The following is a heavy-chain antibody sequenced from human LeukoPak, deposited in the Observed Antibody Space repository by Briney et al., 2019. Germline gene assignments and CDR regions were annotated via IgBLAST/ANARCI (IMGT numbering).Heavy chain of an antibody. V-gene: IGHV3-48*03. Sequence: GGSLRLSCAASGFTFSSYELNWVRQAPGKGLEWVSYITTSGSTIYYADSVKGRFTISRENDKDSLYLQMNSLRAEDTAVYYCVRDYRGFDYWGKGTLVTVTS. D-gene: IGHD1-26*01. CDR2: ITTSGSTI. CDR1: GFTFSSYE. J-gene: IGHJ4*02. CDR3: VRDYRGFDY.